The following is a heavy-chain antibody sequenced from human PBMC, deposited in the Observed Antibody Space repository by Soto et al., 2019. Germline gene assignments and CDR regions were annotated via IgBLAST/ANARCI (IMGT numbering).Heavy chain of an antibody. Sequence: SVKVSCKASGGTFSSYAISWVRQAPGQGLEWMGGIIPIFGTANYAQKFQGRVTITADESTSTAYMELSSLRSEDTAVYYCARDNTSPAYSSGWPYYYYGMDVWGQGTTVTVSS. CDR3: ARDNTSPAYSSGWPYYYYGMDV. V-gene: IGHV1-69*13. CDR2: IIPIFGTA. CDR1: GGTFSSYA. D-gene: IGHD6-25*01. J-gene: IGHJ6*02.